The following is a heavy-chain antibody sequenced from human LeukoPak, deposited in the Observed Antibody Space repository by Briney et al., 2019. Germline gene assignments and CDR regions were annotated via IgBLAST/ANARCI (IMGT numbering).Heavy chain of an antibody. CDR3: AKGPIYCSSSSCPPDY. CDR1: GFTFSSYG. Sequence: GRSLRPSCAALGFTFSSYGMHWVRQAPGKGLEWVAVIWYDGSNKYYADSVKGRFTISRDNSKNTLYLQMNSLRAEDTAVYYCAKGPIYCSSSSCPPDYWGQGTLVGVSS. J-gene: IGHJ4*02. V-gene: IGHV3-33*06. D-gene: IGHD2-2*01. CDR2: IWYDGSNK.